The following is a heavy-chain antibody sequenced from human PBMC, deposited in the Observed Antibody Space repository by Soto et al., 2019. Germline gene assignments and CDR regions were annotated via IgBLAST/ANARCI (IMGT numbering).Heavy chain of an antibody. V-gene: IGHV4-34*01. J-gene: IGHJ4*02. Sequence: SETLSLTCAVYGGSFSGYYWSWIRQPPGKGLEWIGEINHSGSTNYNPSLKSRVTISVDTSKNQFSLKLSSVTAADTAVYYCARGRPQCSSTSCYEFDYWGQGTLVTVSS. CDR3: ARGRPQCSSTSCYEFDY. CDR1: GGSFSGYY. CDR2: INHSGST. D-gene: IGHD2-2*01.